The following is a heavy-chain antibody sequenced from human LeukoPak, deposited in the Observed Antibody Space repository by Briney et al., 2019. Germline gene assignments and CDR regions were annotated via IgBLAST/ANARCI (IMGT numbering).Heavy chain of an antibody. D-gene: IGHD6-19*01. CDR1: GFTFSNPA. V-gene: IGHV3-23*01. Sequence: GGSLRLSCAASGFTFSNPAMSWVRQAPGKGLEWVSTLSGSGITTYYADSVKGRFTISRDDSKNTLYLQMNSLRAEDTAVYYCAKGIYSSGWSYFDYWGHGTLVTVSS. J-gene: IGHJ4*01. CDR2: LSGSGITT. CDR3: AKGIYSSGWSYFDY.